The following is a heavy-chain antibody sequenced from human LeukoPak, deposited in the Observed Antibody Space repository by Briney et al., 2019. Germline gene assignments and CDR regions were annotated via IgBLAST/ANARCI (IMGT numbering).Heavy chain of an antibody. CDR2: INTDSGGT. CDR3: ARVDIGY. D-gene: IGHD5-12*01. V-gene: IGHV1-2*06. Sequence: ASVKVSCKASGYSFTDNYMHWVRQAPGQGLEWMGRINTDSGGTNYAQRFQGRVTMTRDTSISTVYMELRRLRSDDTAVYYCARVDIGYWGQGTLVTVSS. CDR1: GYSFTDNY. J-gene: IGHJ4*02.